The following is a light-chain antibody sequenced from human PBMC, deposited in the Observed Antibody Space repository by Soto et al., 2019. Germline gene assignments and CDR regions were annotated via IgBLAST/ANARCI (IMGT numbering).Light chain of an antibody. CDR2: TNN. Sequence: QPVLTQPPSASGTPGQRVTISCSGSSSNIGSNTVRWFQHLPGTAPKLLIYTNNQRPSGVPDRYSGSKSGTSASLAISGLQSDDEGDYYCAVWDDSLNGRVFGGGTKVTVL. CDR1: SSNIGSNT. V-gene: IGLV1-44*01. CDR3: AVWDDSLNGRV. J-gene: IGLJ3*02.